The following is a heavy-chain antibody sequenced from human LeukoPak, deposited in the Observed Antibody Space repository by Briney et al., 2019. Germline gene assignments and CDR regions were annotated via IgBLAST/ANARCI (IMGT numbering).Heavy chain of an antibody. V-gene: IGHV4-39*01. J-gene: IGHJ4*02. CDR1: SGSVSSTIYY. CDR3: AMGGNYGIDY. Sequence: SETLSLTCTVSSGSVSSTIYYWGWIRQPPGKGLEWIGSIYNSGSTYYNPALKSRVTMSVDTSKNQFSLKLTSVTAADTAVYYCAMGGNYGIDYWGQGSLITVSS. CDR2: IYNSGST. D-gene: IGHD1-26*01.